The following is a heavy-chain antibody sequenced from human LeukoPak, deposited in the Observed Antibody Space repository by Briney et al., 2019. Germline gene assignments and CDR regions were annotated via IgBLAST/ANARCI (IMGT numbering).Heavy chain of an antibody. Sequence: GASLRLSCAASGFIFSNYAMSWARQAPGKGVEWVSAIVGSGANTYYADSVKGRFTISRDNPRNTLYLQMNSLRAEDTAVYYCAKWGDYDVLTGYYDPDNWGQGTLVTVSS. CDR1: GFIFSNYA. D-gene: IGHD3-9*01. V-gene: IGHV3-23*01. CDR2: IVGSGANT. J-gene: IGHJ4*02. CDR3: AKWGDYDVLTGYYDPDN.